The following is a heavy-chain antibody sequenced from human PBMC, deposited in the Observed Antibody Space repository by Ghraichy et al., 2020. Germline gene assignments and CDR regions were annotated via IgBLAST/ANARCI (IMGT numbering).Heavy chain of an antibody. J-gene: IGHJ2*01. CDR2: ITGSSITI. V-gene: IGHV3-48*01. CDR3: ARLPLPRRAAVGDWYFDL. CDR1: GFTFSDYS. Sequence: GESLNISCAGSGFTFSDYSMIWVRLTPRKALEWVSYITGSSITIFYTDSVKGRFTISRDNAKNSLYLQMNSLRAEDTAVYYCARLPLPRRAAVGDWYFDLGGRGTLVTVSS. D-gene: IGHD6-13*01.